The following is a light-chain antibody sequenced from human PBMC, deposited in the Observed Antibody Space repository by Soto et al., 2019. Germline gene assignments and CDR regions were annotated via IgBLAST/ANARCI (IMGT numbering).Light chain of an antibody. J-gene: IGKJ4*01. CDR2: GAF. Sequence: EIVMTQSPPTLSVSPGERATLSCRASQSVSSDLAWYHQKPGQAPRLLIYGAFIRATGVPARFSGSGSGTEFTLTISSLQSEDFAVYYCQQYSNWPRPLTFGGGTKVESK. V-gene: IGKV3-15*01. CDR1: QSVSSD. CDR3: QQYSNWPRPLT.